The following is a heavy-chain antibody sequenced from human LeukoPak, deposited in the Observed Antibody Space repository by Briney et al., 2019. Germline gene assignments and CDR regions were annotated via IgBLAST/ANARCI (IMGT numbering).Heavy chain of an antibody. J-gene: IGHJ5*02. CDR3: ARGGYCSGSSCYWNWFDP. V-gene: IGHV1-18*01. CDR2: ISAYNGNT. CDR1: GYTFNTYG. Sequence: ASVKVSCKTSGYTFNTYGINWVRQARGQGLEWMGWISAYNGNTNYAQKFQGRVNMTTETFTSTAYMELRSLRSDDTAVYYCARGGYCSGSSCYWNWFDPWGQGTLVTVSS. D-gene: IGHD2-2*01.